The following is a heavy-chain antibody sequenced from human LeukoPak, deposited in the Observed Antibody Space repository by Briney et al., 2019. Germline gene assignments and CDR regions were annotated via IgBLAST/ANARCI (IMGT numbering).Heavy chain of an antibody. J-gene: IGHJ5*02. V-gene: IGHV3-23*01. D-gene: IGHD4-17*01. CDR2: ISGSGGST. Sequence: GGSLRLSCAASGFTFSSYAMSWVRQAPGKGLEWVSAISGSGGSTYYADSVKGRFTISRDNSKNTLYLQMNSLRAEDTAVYYCAKDHDYANWSGGFDPWGQGTLVTISS. CDR1: GFTFSSYA. CDR3: AKDHDYANWSGGFDP.